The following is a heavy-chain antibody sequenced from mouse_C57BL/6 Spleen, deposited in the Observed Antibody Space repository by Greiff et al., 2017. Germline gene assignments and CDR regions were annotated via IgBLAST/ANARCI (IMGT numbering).Heavy chain of an antibody. V-gene: IGHV1-42*01. CDR2: INPSTGGT. CDR3: ARYSYAMDY. Sequence: EVQLVESGPELVKPGASVKISCKASGYSFTGYYMNWVKQSPEKSLEWIGEINPSTGGTTYNQKFKAKATLTVDKSSSTAYMQLKSLTSEDSAVYYCARYSYAMDYWSQGTSVTVSS. J-gene: IGHJ4*01. CDR1: GYSFTGYY.